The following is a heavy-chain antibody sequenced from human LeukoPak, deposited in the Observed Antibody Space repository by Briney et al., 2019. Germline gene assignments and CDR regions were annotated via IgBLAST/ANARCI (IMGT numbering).Heavy chain of an antibody. Sequence: QPGGSLRLSCAASGFTFSTYAMNWVRQAPGKGLEWVSAISGSGGSTYTADSVKGRFTISRNNSKNTLYLQMNSLRAEDTAIYYCAKIPHSSYYYDSSGYPDYWGQGTLVSVSS. CDR1: GFTFSTYA. D-gene: IGHD3-22*01. CDR2: ISGSGGST. CDR3: AKIPHSSYYYDSSGYPDY. V-gene: IGHV3-23*01. J-gene: IGHJ4*02.